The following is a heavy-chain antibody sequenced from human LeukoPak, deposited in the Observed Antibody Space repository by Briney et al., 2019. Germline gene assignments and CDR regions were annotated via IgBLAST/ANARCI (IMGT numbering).Heavy chain of an antibody. Sequence: GGSLRLSCAASGFTFSNYWMSWVRQAPGKGLESVANIKQDGSEKYYVDSLKGRFTIFRDNAKNSLYLQMNSLRAEDTAVYYCARLGLVWYGELTAFDYLGQGTLVTVSS. CDR1: GFTFSNYW. D-gene: IGHD3-10*01. V-gene: IGHV3-7*01. CDR2: IKQDGSEK. J-gene: IGHJ4*02. CDR3: ARLGLVWYGELTAFDY.